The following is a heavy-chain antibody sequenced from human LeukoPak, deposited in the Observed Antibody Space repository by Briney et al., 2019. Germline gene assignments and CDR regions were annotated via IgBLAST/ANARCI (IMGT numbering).Heavy chain of an antibody. D-gene: IGHD6-19*01. J-gene: IGHJ1*01. V-gene: IGHV3-23*01. Sequence: GGSLRLSCAAPGFTFSSYAMSWVRQAPGKGLEWVSAISGSGGSTYYADSVKGRFTISRDNSKNTLYLQMNSLRAEDTAVYYCAKSIGLLPEYFQHWGQGTLVTVSS. CDR1: GFTFSSYA. CDR3: AKSIGLLPEYFQH. CDR2: ISGSGGST.